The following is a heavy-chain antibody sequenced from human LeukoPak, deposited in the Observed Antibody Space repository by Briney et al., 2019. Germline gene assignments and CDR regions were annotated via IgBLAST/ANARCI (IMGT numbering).Heavy chain of an antibody. CDR1: GGSISSYY. J-gene: IGHJ3*02. V-gene: IGHV4-4*08. D-gene: IGHD3-22*01. CDR3: ARVDYDDSGRAFDI. Sequence: PSETLSLTCTVSGGSISSYYWSWIRQPPGKGLEWIGRIYTSGSTNYNPSLKSRVIISVDTSNNQFSLKLTSVTAADTAVYYCARVDYDDSGRAFDIWGQGTMVTVSS. CDR2: IYTSGST.